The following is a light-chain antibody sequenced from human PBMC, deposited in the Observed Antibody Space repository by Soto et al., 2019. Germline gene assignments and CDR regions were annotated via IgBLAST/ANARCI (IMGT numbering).Light chain of an antibody. CDR2: GNN. CDR3: QSYDSSLSGYV. V-gene: IGLV1-40*01. Sequence: QSVLTQPPSESGAPGQSVTISRTGSSANIGAAYNVDWYQQLPGTAPKLLIYGNNNRPSGVPARFSGSKSGTSASLAIAGLQAEDEGDYYCQSYDSSLSGYVFGTGTKVTVL. J-gene: IGLJ1*01. CDR1: SANIGAAYN.